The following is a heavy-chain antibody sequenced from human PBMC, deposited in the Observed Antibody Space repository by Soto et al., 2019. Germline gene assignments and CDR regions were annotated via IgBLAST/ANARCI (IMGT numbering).Heavy chain of an antibody. D-gene: IGHD5-12*01. CDR2: ISGSGGST. J-gene: IGHJ4*02. Sequence: GWSLRLSCAASGFTFSSYAMSCFRQAPGKGLEWVSAISGSGGSTYYADSVKGRFTISRDNSKNTLYLQMISLRAEDTAVYYYAKEMWLMGSPLYFDYWGQGTLVTVSS. V-gene: IGHV3-23*01. CDR3: AKEMWLMGSPLYFDY. CDR1: GFTFSSYA.